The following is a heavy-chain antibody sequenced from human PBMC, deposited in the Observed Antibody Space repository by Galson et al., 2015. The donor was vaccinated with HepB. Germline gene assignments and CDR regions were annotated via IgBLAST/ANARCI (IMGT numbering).Heavy chain of an antibody. CDR3: ARGPYSSFYYFDS. Sequence: SVKVSCKASGYIFTSYHLHWVRQAPGQGLEWMGIINPSGGSTNYAQKFQGRVTMTRDTSTSTVYMELSSLRSEDTAVYYCARGPYSSFYYFDSWGQGTLVTVSS. V-gene: IGHV1-46*01. CDR2: INPSGGST. J-gene: IGHJ4*02. D-gene: IGHD6-6*01. CDR1: GYIFTSYH.